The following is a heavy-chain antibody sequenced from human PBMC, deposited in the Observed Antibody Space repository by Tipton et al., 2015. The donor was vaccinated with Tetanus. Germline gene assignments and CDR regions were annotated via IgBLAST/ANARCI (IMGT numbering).Heavy chain of an antibody. Sequence: TLSLTCAVYGGSFSGYYWSWIRQPPGKGLEWIGEINHSGSTNYNPSLKSRVTISVDTSKNQFSLKLSSVTAADTAVYYCARGTRWYCSGGSCYPYYYYYYGMDVWGQGTTVTVSS. J-gene: IGHJ6*02. V-gene: IGHV4-34*01. CDR2: INHSGST. CDR1: GGSFSGYY. D-gene: IGHD2-15*01. CDR3: ARGTRWYCSGGSCYPYYYYYYGMDV.